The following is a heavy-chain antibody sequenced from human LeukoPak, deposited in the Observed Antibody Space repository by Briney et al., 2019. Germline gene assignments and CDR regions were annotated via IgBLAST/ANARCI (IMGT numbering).Heavy chain of an antibody. CDR2: ISSNRGST. Sequence: PGGSLRLSCAASGFTFSSYAMHWVRQAPGKGLEYVSAISSNRGSTYYANSVKGRFTISRDNSKNTLYLQMGSLRAEDMAVYYCARDTGSWVAILGDYYYMDLWGKGTTVTVSS. CDR3: ARDTGSWVAILGDYYYMDL. J-gene: IGHJ6*03. D-gene: IGHD2-8*02. CDR1: GFTFSSYA. V-gene: IGHV3-64*01.